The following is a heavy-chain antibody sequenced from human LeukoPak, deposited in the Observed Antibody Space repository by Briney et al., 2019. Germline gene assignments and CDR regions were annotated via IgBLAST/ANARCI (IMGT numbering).Heavy chain of an antibody. D-gene: IGHD2-2*01. CDR2: INHSGST. Sequence: SETLSLTCSVSGGSIISTNYYWSWIRQPPGKGLEWIGEINHSGSTNYNPSLKSRVTISVDTSKNQFSLKLSSVTAADTAVYYCATASRGCSSTSCYNWFDPWGQGTLVIVSS. CDR1: GGSIISTNYY. CDR3: ATASRGCSSTSCYNWFDP. V-gene: IGHV4-39*07. J-gene: IGHJ5*02.